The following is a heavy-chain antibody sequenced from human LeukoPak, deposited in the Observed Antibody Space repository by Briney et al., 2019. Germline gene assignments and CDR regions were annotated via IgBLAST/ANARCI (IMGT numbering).Heavy chain of an antibody. Sequence: ASVKVSCTASGYTFNNHYMYWVRQAPGQGLEWMGVINPSGGSTSYAQKFQGRVTMTRDTSTRAVYMEVNSLRSEDTAVYYCARQGTYSSAIGMGYWGQGTLVTVSS. CDR3: ARQGTYSSAIGMGY. CDR1: GYTFNNHY. CDR2: INPSGGST. D-gene: IGHD6-19*01. V-gene: IGHV1-46*02. J-gene: IGHJ4*02.